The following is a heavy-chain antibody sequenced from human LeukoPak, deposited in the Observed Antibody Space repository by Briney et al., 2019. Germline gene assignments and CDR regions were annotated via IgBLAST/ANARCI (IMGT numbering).Heavy chain of an antibody. CDR2: ISAYNGNT. Sequence: ASVEVSCKASGYTFTSYGISWVRQAPGQGLEWMGWISAYNGNTNYAQKLQGRVTMTTDTSTSTAYMELRSLRSDDTAVYYCARETTMVRGVNYYYYMDVWGKGTTVTVSS. D-gene: IGHD3-10*01. J-gene: IGHJ6*03. CDR3: ARETTMVRGVNYYYYMDV. CDR1: GYTFTSYG. V-gene: IGHV1-18*01.